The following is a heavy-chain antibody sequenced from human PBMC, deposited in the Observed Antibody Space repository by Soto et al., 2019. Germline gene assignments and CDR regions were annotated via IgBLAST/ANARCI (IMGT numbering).Heavy chain of an antibody. Sequence: SLRLSCAASVFSSISYSMSWVRQAPGTGRDWVSYIRNSGSVIHDADSVKARFTISRDNAKNSLSLQMNSLRDEDTVPDVCGRVHASNILELCGEGTVVTV. J-gene: IGHJ3*01. V-gene: IGHV3-48*02. CDR1: VFSSISYS. CDR3: GRVHASNILEL. D-gene: IGHD3-9*01. CDR2: IRNSGSVI.